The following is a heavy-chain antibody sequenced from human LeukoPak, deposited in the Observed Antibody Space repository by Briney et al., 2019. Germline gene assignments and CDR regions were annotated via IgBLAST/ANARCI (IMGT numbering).Heavy chain of an antibody. Sequence: SETLSLTCPVSGGSLSSNNWWSWGRQPPGKGLEWIGEINHSGSTNYKRFREGQATIGVHTSQNQIPLKLSAVTAADTAVYYCARARRDGPWFDYWGQGTLVTVSS. CDR2: INHSGST. CDR1: GGSLSSNNW. D-gene: IGHD5-24*01. V-gene: IGHV4-4*02. J-gene: IGHJ4*02. CDR3: ARARRDGPWFDY.